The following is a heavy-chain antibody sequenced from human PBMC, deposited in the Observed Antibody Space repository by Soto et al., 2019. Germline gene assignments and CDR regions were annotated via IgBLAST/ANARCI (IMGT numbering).Heavy chain of an antibody. Sequence: EVQLVESGGGLVKPGGSLRLSCAASGFTFSSYSMNWVRQAPGKGLEWVSSISSSSSYIYYADSVKGRFTISRDNAKNSLYPQMNSLRAEDTAVYYCARDLVVTNDYWGQGTLVTVSS. CDR3: ARDLVVTNDY. J-gene: IGHJ4*02. CDR2: ISSSSSYI. CDR1: GFTFSSYS. V-gene: IGHV3-21*01. D-gene: IGHD5-12*01.